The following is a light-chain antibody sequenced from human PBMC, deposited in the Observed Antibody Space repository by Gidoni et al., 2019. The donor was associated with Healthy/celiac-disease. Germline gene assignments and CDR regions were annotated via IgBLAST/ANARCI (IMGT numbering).Light chain of an antibody. V-gene: IGKV3D-15*01. Sequence: IVMTQSPATLSVSPGERATLSCRASQSVSSDLAWYQQKPGQAPRLLLYGASTRATGIPARFSGSGSGREFTLTISSLQSEDFAVYYCQQDNNGPRTFGQGTKVEIK. CDR3: QQDNNGPRT. J-gene: IGKJ1*01. CDR1: QSVSSD. CDR2: GAS.